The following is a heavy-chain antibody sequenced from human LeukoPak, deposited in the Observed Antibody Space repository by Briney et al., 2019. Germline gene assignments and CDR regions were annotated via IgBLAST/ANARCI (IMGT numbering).Heavy chain of an antibody. CDR2: IIPIFGTA. V-gene: IGHV1-69*13. D-gene: IGHD3-22*01. J-gene: IGHJ4*02. Sequence: GASVKVSCKASGGTFSSYAISRVRQAPGQGLEWMGGIIPIFGTANYAQKFQGRVTITADESTSTAYMELSSLRSEDTAVYYCARELTSSGDFDYWGQGTLVTVSS. CDR3: ARELTSSGDFDY. CDR1: GGTFSSYA.